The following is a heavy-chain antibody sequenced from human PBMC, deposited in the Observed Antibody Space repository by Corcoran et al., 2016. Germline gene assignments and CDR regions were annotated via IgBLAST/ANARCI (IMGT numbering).Heavy chain of an antibody. CDR1: GFTFSNAW. Sequence: EVQLVESGGGLVKPGGSLRLSCAASGFTFSNAWMNWVRQAPGKGLEWVGRIKSKTDGGTTDYAATVKGRFTISRDDSKNTLYLQMNSLKTEDTAVYYCAVRRDGYNYLGYWGQGTLVTVSS. CDR2: IKSKTDGGTT. CDR3: AVRRDGYNYLGY. J-gene: IGHJ4*02. D-gene: IGHD5-12*01. V-gene: IGHV3-15*07.